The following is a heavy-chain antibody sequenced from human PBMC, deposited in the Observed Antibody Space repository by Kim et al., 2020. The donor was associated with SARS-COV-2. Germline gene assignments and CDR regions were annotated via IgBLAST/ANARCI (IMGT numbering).Heavy chain of an antibody. D-gene: IGHD2-21*02. CDR3: ARELWDGDSL. V-gene: IGHV3-48*03. J-gene: IGHJ3*01. CDR2: K. Sequence: KYNPESVQGRFRVSRDNAKKSLYLQMNSLRAEDPAVYYCARELWDGDSLWGQGTMVTVSS.